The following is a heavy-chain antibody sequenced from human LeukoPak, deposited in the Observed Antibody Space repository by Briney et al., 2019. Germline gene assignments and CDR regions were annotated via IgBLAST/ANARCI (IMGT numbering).Heavy chain of an antibody. CDR1: GGSITRRSVSSGDYY. CDR3: ARRMPAGTVDY. J-gene: IGHJ4*02. CDR2: ISYSGST. V-gene: IGHV4-30-4*01. Sequence: SETLSLTCTVSGGSITRRSVSSGDYYWSWIRQPPEKGLEWIGYISYSGSTYSNPSLKSRVTMSIDTSKNQFSLNVNSVTAADTAVYYCARRMPAGTVDYWGQGTLVTVSS. D-gene: IGHD6-19*01.